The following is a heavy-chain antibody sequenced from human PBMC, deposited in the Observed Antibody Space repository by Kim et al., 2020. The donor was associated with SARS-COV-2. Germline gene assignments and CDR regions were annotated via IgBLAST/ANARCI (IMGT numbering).Heavy chain of an antibody. Sequence: TYYIPSLKSRVAISVDTSKNQFSLRLSAVTAADTAVYYCARVHYTAMGYYWGQGTLVTVSS. J-gene: IGHJ4*02. V-gene: IGHV4-39*01. D-gene: IGHD5-18*01. CDR2: T. CDR3: ARVHYTAMGYY.